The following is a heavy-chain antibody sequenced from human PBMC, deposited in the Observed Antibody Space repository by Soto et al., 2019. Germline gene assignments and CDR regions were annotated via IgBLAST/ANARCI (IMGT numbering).Heavy chain of an antibody. J-gene: IGHJ5*02. CDR2: ISAYNGNT. CDR1: GYTFTSYG. D-gene: IGHD2-21*02. V-gene: IGHV1-18*01. Sequence: QVQLVQSGAEVKKPGASVKVSCKASGYTFTSYGISWVLQAPGQGLEWMGWISAYNGNTNYAQRLQGRVTMTTDTSTSTAYTELRCLRSDDTAVHYCARDGGNCGGYFYYSGGWFNPWGQGYLVTVSS. CDR3: ARDGGNCGGYFYYSGGWFNP.